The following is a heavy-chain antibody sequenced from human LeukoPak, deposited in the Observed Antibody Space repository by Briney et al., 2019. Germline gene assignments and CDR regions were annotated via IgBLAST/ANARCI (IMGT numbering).Heavy chain of an antibody. CDR1: GGTFSSYA. D-gene: IGHD2-2*01. J-gene: IGHJ4*02. CDR3: ARGGVVPAAMIFSAFDY. V-gene: IGHV1-69*06. Sequence: SVKVSCKASGGTFSSYAISWVRQAPGQGLEWMGEIIPIFGTANYAQKFQGRVTITADKSTSTAYMELSSLRSEDTAVYYCARGGVVPAAMIFSAFDYWGQGTLVTVSS. CDR2: IIPIFGTA.